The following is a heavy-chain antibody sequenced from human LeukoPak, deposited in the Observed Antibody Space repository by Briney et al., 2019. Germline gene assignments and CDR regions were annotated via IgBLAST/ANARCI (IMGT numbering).Heavy chain of an antibody. V-gene: IGHV4-4*09. J-gene: IGHJ4*02. CDR2: IYSSGAT. D-gene: IGHD2-2*01. CDR1: GDSITTYN. CDR3: ARRTPGPQLDEYVAYFFDH. Sequence: PSETLSLTCTVSGDSITTYNWIWIRQTPGQALEWIGHIYSSGATKYNPSLKSRATILLDTSKNQLSLKLSSVSAADTAVYYCARRTPGPQLDEYVAYFFDHWGQGTQVTVSS.